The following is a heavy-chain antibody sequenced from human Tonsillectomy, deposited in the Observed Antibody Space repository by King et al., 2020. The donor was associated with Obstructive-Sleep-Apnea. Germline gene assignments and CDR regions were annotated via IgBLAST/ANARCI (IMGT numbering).Heavy chain of an antibody. J-gene: IGHJ4*02. D-gene: IGHD3-10*01. V-gene: IGHV4-30-4*07. CDR3: SSAKYYYGSGSYVTFDY. CDR2: IYYSGST. CDR1: GGSISSGGYS. Sequence: QLQESGPGLVKPSQTLSLTCAVSGGSISSGGYSWSWIRQPPGKGLEWIGYIYYSGSTYYNPSLKSRVTIAVDTSKNQFSLKLTSVTAADTAVYYCSSAKYYYGSGSYVTFDYCGQGTLVTVSS.